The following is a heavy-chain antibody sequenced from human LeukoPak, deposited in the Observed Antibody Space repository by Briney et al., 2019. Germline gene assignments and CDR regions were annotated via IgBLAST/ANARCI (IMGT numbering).Heavy chain of an antibody. CDR1: GGSFSGYY. V-gene: IGHV4-34*01. J-gene: IGHJ4*02. D-gene: IGHD3-3*01. Sequence: SETLSLTCAVYGGSFSGYYWSWIRQPPGKGLEWIGEINHSGSTNYNPSLKSRVTISVDTSKNQFSLKLSSVTAADTAVYYCARLNPYDFWSGYYMWGQGILVTVSS. CDR3: ARLNPYDFWSGYYM. CDR2: INHSGST.